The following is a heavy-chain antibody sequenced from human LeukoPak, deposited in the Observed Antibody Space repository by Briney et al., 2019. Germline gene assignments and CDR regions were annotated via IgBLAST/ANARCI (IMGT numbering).Heavy chain of an antibody. Sequence: SETLSLTCTVSGGSISSYYWSWIRQPAGKGLEWIGRVYTSGSTNYNPSLKSRVTMSVDTSKNQFSLKLSSVTAADTAVYYCARGGVAGHSVVVFFDYWGQGTLVTVSS. CDR1: GGSISSYY. V-gene: IGHV4-4*07. J-gene: IGHJ4*02. CDR2: VYTSGST. CDR3: ARGGVAGHSVVVFFDY. D-gene: IGHD6-19*01.